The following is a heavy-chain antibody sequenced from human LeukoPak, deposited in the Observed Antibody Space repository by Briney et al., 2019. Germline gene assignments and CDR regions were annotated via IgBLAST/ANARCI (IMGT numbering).Heavy chain of an antibody. CDR1: GGSISSYY. CDR3: ARHGGYSSSSDY. Sequence: SETLSLTCTVSGGSISSYYWSWIRQPPGKGLEWIGYIYYSGSTNYNPSLKGRVTISVDTSKNQFSLKLNSVTAADTAVYYCARHGGYSSSSDYWGQGTLVTVSS. D-gene: IGHD6-13*01. CDR2: IYYSGST. V-gene: IGHV4-59*08. J-gene: IGHJ4*02.